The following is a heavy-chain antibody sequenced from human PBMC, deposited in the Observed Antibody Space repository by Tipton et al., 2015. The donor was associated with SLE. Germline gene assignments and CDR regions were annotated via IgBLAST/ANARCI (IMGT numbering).Heavy chain of an antibody. CDR1: GGSITSYY. V-gene: IGHV4-59*12. Sequence: TLSLTCTVSGGSITSYYWSWIRQPPGKGLEWIGYIYYSGSANYNPSFKSRVTLSVDTSKNQFSLKLSSVTAADTAVYYCAREIRGQYGDYEVYFYYYMDVWGKGTSVTVSS. D-gene: IGHD4-17*01. CDR2: IYYSGSA. CDR3: AREIRGQYGDYEVYFYYYMDV. J-gene: IGHJ6*03.